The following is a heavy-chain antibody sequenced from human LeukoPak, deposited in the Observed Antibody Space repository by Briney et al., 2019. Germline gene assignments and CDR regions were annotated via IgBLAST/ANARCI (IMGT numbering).Heavy chain of an antibody. V-gene: IGHV3-11*01. CDR1: GFSFTDSY. J-gene: IGHJ4*02. D-gene: IGHD4/OR15-4a*01. CDR3: ARDPDYGDPY. CDR2: ISSSGATT. Sequence: GGSLGLSCSASGFSFTDSYMNWFRLSPEKGLEWIAYISSSGATTEYADSVKGRFTISRVNAKNSLYLQMNSLRPDDTAVYYCARDPDYGDPYWGQGTLVTVSS.